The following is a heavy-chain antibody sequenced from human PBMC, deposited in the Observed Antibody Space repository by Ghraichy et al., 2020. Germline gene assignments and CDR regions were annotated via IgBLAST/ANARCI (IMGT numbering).Heavy chain of an antibody. CDR3: ARAEYSSSMLVGNYYYYYMDV. CDR1: GGSISSYY. Sequence: SETLSLTCTVSGGSISSYYWSWIRQPPGKGLEWIGYIYYSGSTNYNPSLKSRVTISVDTSKNQFSLKLSSVTAADTAVYYCARAEYSSSMLVGNYYYYYMDVWGKGTTVTVSS. CDR2: IYYSGST. D-gene: IGHD6-6*01. V-gene: IGHV4-59*01. J-gene: IGHJ6*03.